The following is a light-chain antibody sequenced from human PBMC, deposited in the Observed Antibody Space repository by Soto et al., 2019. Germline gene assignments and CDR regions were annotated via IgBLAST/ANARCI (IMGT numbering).Light chain of an antibody. CDR1: SSDVGGYNY. V-gene: IGLV2-11*01. CDR2: DVS. J-gene: IGLJ1*01. CDR3: CSYAVSYTPLYV. Sequence: QSVLTQPRSVSGSPGQSVTISCTGTSSDVGGYNYVSWYQQHPGKAPKLMIYDVSKRPSGVPDRFSGSKSGNTASLTISGLQAEDEADYYCCSYAVSYTPLYVFVTVTNVTV.